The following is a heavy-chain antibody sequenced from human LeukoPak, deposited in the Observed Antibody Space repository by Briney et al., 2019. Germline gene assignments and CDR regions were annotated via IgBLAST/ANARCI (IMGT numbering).Heavy chain of an antibody. CDR3: AKGPRPGSSGYPNLDH. Sequence: GGSLRLSSAASGFTFSSNYINWVRQAPGKGLEWVSLIYSGSTTNYSDSVKGRFTISRDNSKNTPYLQMNSLRVEDTAVYYCAKGPRPGSSGYPNLDHWGQGTLVTVSS. CDR2: IYSGSTT. D-gene: IGHD3-22*01. V-gene: IGHV3-53*01. J-gene: IGHJ4*02. CDR1: GFTFSSNY.